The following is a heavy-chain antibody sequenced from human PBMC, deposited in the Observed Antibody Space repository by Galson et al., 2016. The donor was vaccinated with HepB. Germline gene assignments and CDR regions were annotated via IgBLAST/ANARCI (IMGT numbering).Heavy chain of an antibody. CDR1: GDSVSSSTSY. Sequence: SETLSLTCTVSGDSVSSSTSYWSWIRQPPGKGLEWIGHIYYSGGPNYNPSLKSRLTISIDTSKNQFSLKLSSVTAADTAVYYCARDRREGYSSDWSHGSFDYWGQGTRVTVSS. V-gene: IGHV4-61*01. D-gene: IGHD6-19*01. CDR2: IYYSGGP. J-gene: IGHJ4*02. CDR3: ARDRREGYSSDWSHGSFDY.